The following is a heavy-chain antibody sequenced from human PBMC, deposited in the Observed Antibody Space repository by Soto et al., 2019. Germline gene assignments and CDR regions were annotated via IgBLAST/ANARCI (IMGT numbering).Heavy chain of an antibody. D-gene: IGHD6-19*01. CDR2: INAGNGNT. V-gene: IGHV1-3*05. J-gene: IGHJ4*02. CDR1: GYTFTSYA. Sequence: QVQLVQSGAEEKKPGASVKVSCKASGYTFTSYAMHWVRQAPGQRLEWMGWINAGNGNTKYSQKFQGRVAITRDTSASTAYMELSSLRSEDTAVYYCARASGWYVSDYWGQGTLVTVSS. CDR3: ARASGWYVSDY.